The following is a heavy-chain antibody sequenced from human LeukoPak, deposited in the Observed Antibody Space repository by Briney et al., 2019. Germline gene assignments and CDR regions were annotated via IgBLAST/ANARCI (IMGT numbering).Heavy chain of an antibody. J-gene: IGHJ4*02. CDR1: GFSFSSYA. CDR2: VSYDGSNK. D-gene: IGHD3-22*01. V-gene: IGHV3-30-3*01. Sequence: GGSLRLSCAASGFSFSSYALHWVRQAPGKGLEWVAVVSYDGSNKYRTDSVKGRFTISRDNSKNTLYLQMNSLRAEDTAVYCCARGAYYYEDWSQGTLVTVSS. CDR3: ARGAYYYED.